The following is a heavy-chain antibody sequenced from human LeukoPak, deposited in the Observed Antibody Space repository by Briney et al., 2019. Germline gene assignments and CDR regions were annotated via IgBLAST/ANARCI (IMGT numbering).Heavy chain of an antibody. V-gene: IGHV4-34*01. CDR2: INHSGST. D-gene: IGHD6-19*01. CDR1: GGSFSGYY. Sequence: PSETLSLTCAVYGGSFSGYYWSWIRQPPGKGLGWIGEINHSGSTNYNPSLKSRVTISVDTSKNQFSLKLSSVTAADTAVYYCATASWLVGFDYWGQGTLVTVSS. J-gene: IGHJ4*02. CDR3: ATASWLVGFDY.